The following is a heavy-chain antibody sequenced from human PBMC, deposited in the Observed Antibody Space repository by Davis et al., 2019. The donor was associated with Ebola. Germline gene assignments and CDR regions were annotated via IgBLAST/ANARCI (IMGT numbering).Heavy chain of an antibody. V-gene: IGHV5-51*01. D-gene: IGHD3-22*01. CDR3: AKQESLYGSSDY. CDR1: EYRFANYW. CDR2: IYPSDSDT. Sequence: KVSCKGSEYRFANYWIGWVRQKPGKGLEWMGMIYPSDSDTRYSPSFQGQVIISADQSISTAYLQWDSLQASDTAVYYCAKQESLYGSSDYWGQGTLVTVSS. J-gene: IGHJ4*02.